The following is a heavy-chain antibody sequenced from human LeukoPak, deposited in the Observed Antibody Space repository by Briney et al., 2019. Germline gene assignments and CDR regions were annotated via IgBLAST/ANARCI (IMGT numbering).Heavy chain of an antibody. J-gene: IGHJ6*02. CDR3: TRDCVYASRGKPCYYAVDV. CDR2: IRNKVNSHTT. D-gene: IGHD2/OR15-2a*01. V-gene: IGHV3-72*01. Sequence: GGSLRLSCAASGFTFSDYYMDWVRQAPGKGLEWVGRIRNKVNSHTTEYAASVKGRFTISGDESKNSVYLQMNSLRTEDTAIYYCTRDCVYASRGKPCYYAVDVWGLGTTVTVSS. CDR1: GFTFSDYY.